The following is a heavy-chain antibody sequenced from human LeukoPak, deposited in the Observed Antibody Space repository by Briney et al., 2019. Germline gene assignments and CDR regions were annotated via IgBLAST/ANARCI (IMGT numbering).Heavy chain of an antibody. V-gene: IGHV1-2*02. CDR2: INPKTGGT. J-gene: IGHJ5*02. D-gene: IGHD6-13*01. Sequence: ASVKVSCKASGYTFTDHFLHWVRQAPGHGLEWMGWINPKTGGTNYAEKFQGRVTLTRDTSLTTLYMEVNSLRSDDTAVYYCARGFERQQLVLVSWGQGTLVTVSS. CDR1: GYTFTDHF. CDR3: ARGFERQQLVLVS.